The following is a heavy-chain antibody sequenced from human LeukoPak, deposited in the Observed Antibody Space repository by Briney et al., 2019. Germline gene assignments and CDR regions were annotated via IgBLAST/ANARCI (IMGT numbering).Heavy chain of an antibody. CDR1: GYTFTSYD. CDR2: MNPNSGNT. CDR3: ASVNPYSSGWYDLDY. J-gene: IGHJ4*02. V-gene: IGHV1-8*01. D-gene: IGHD6-19*01. Sequence: ASVKASCKASGYTFTSYDINWVRQATGQGLEWMGWMNPNSGNTGYAQKFQGRVTMTRNTSISTAYMELSSLRSEDTAVYYCASVNPYSSGWYDLDYWGQGTLVIVSS.